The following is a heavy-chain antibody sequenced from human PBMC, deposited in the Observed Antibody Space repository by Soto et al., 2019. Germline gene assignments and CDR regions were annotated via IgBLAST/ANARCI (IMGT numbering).Heavy chain of an antibody. CDR2: IYWDDDK. CDR1: GFSLSTSGVG. CDR3: AHRPSYCSGGSCYSGFDC. V-gene: IGHV2-5*02. D-gene: IGHD2-15*01. J-gene: IGHJ4*02. Sequence: QITLKESGPTLVKPTQTLTLTCTFSGFSLSTSGVGVGWIRQPPGQALEWLALIYWDDDKRYSPSLKSRLTITKDTSKNQVVLTMTNMDPVDTATYYCAHRPSYCSGGSCYSGFDCWGQGTLVTVSS.